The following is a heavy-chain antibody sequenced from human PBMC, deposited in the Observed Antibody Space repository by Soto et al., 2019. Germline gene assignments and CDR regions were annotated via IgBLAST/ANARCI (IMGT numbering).Heavy chain of an antibody. Sequence: QLQLQESGPGLVKPSETLSLTCTVSGGSISSSSYYWGWIRQPPGKGLEWIGSIYYSGITYSNPSLKSRVTISVDTSTNQFSLKLSSVTAADTAVYYCAREYQLPDSYYCDYVDVWGKGTTVTVSS. CDR3: AREYQLPDSYYCDYVDV. V-gene: IGHV4-39*01. CDR2: IYYSGIT. J-gene: IGHJ6*03. CDR1: GGSISSSSYY. D-gene: IGHD2-2*01.